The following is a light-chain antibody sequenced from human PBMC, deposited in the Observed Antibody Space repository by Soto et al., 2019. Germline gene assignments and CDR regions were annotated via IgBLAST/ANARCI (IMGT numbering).Light chain of an antibody. V-gene: IGKV2-30*02. Sequence: DVVMTQSPLSLPVTLGQPASISCRSSQSLIHSDGDTYLNWFQQRPGQSPRRLLYKVSDRDSGVPDRFSGSGAGTDFTLKISMVEAEDVGVYYCMQGTHWPWTFGQGTEVEIK. CDR2: KVS. CDR3: MQGTHWPWT. CDR1: QSLIHSDGDTY. J-gene: IGKJ1*01.